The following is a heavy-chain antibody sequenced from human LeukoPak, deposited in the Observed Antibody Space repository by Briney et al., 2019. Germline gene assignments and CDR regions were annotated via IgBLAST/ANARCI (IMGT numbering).Heavy chain of an antibody. Sequence: SETLSLTCTVSGGSISSYYWSWIRQPPGKGLEWIGYIYYSGSTNYNPSLKSRVTISVDTSKNQFSLKLSSVTAADTAVYYCASGTGFSYGLGYWGQGTLVTVSS. CDR3: ASGTGFSYGLGY. J-gene: IGHJ4*02. CDR1: GGSISSYY. V-gene: IGHV4-59*01. D-gene: IGHD5-18*01. CDR2: IYYSGST.